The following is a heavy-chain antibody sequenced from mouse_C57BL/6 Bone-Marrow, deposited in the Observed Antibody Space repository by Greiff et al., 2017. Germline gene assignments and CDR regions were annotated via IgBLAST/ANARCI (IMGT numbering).Heavy chain of an antibody. D-gene: IGHD1-1*02. Sequence: EVMLVESGGGLVQPGGSLSLSCAASGFTFTDYYMSWVRQPPGKALEWLGFIRNKANGYTTEYSASVKGRFSISRDNYQSILYLQMNALRAEDRSTDYCARWVGYFDYWGQGTTLTVSS. V-gene: IGHV7-3*01. CDR1: GFTFTDYY. CDR2: IRNKANGYTT. CDR3: ARWVGYFDY. J-gene: IGHJ2*01.